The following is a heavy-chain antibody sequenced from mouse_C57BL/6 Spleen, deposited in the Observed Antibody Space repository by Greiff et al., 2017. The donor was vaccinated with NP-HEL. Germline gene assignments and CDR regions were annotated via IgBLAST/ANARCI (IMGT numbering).Heavy chain of an antibody. D-gene: IGHD2-12*01. J-gene: IGHJ4*01. V-gene: IGHV5-4*01. CDR3: ARDIERGAMDY. CDR2: ISDGGSYT. Sequence: EVQRVESGGGLVKPGGSLKLSCAASGFTFSSYAMSWVRQTPEKRLEWVATISDGGSYTYYPDNVKGRFTISRDNAKNNLYLQMSHLKSEDTAMYYCARDIERGAMDYWGQGTSVTVSS. CDR1: GFTFSSYA.